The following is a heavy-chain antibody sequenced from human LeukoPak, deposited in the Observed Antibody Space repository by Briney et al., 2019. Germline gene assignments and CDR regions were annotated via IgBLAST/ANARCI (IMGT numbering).Heavy chain of an antibody. CDR2: IYHSGST. CDR1: GGSISSSSYY. Sequence: SETLSLTCTVSGGSISSSSYYWGWIRQPPGKGLEWIGSIYHSGSTYYNPSLKSRVTISVDTSKNQFSLKLSSVTAADTAVYYCARHDRLTIYFDYWGQGTLVTVSS. J-gene: IGHJ4*02. V-gene: IGHV4-39*01. CDR3: ARHDRLTIYFDY.